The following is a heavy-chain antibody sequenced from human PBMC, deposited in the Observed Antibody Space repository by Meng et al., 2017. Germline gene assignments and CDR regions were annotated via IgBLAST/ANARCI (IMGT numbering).Heavy chain of an antibody. CDR3: ARARLPVAAAGTDDY. D-gene: IGHD6-13*01. J-gene: IGHJ4*02. CDR2: ISYDEINT. CDR1: GFTFSSYA. V-gene: IGHV3-30*04. Sequence: GESLKISCAASGFTFSSYAMHWVRQAAGKGLEWVAVISYDEINTFYVDSVKGRFTISRDNSKNMLFLQMNSLRTEDTAVYYCARARLPVAAAGTDDYWGQGTLVTVSS.